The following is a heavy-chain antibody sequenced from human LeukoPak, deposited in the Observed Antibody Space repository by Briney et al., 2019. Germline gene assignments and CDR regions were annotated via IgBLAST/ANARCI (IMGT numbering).Heavy chain of an antibody. D-gene: IGHD3-22*01. CDR1: GGSISSYY. V-gene: IGHV4-59*12. Sequence: PSETLSLTCIVSGGSISSYYWSWIRQPPGKGLEWIGYIYYIGSTNYNPSLKSRVTISVDTSKNQFSLKLSSVTAADTAVYYCARDVGSSGYTDYWGQGTLVTVSS. J-gene: IGHJ4*02. CDR2: IYYIGST. CDR3: ARDVGSSGYTDY.